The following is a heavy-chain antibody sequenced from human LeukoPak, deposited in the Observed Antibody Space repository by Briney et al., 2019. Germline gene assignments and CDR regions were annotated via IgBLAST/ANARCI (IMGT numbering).Heavy chain of an antibody. D-gene: IGHD3-10*01. CDR2: ISYDGSNK. CDR3: ARDYYGSGRPLDY. V-gene: IGHV3-30*04. J-gene: IGHJ4*02. CDR1: GFTFSSYA. Sequence: GGSLRLSCAASGFTFSSYAMHWVRQAPGKGLEWVAVISYDGSNKYYADSVKGRFTISRDNAKNSLYLQTNSLRAEDTAVYYCARDYYGSGRPLDYWGQGTLVTVSS.